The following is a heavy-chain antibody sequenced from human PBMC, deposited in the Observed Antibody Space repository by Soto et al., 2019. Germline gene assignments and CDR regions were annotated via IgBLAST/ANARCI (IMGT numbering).Heavy chain of an antibody. CDR2: IYYSGST. Sequence: SETLSLTCTVSGGSISSSSYYWGWIRQPPGKGLEWIGSIYYSGSTNYNPSLKSRVTISVDTSKNQFSLKLSSVTAADTAVYYCARGAGYDYYDSSGYYSDIWGQGTMVTVSS. CDR1: GGSISSSSYY. V-gene: IGHV4-39*07. D-gene: IGHD3-22*01. J-gene: IGHJ3*02. CDR3: ARGAGYDYYDSSGYYSDI.